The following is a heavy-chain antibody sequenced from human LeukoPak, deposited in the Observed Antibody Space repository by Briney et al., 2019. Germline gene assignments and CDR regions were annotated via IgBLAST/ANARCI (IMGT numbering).Heavy chain of an antibody. CDR2: ISGNSDRI. Sequence: PGGSLRLSCSASGFTFSSYAMTWVRQAPGKGLEWVSVISGNSDRIFYADSVKGRFTISRDNSRNTLFLQMNSLRAEDTAVCFCAKDGPSCGGACSQGYFDLWGRGTLVTVSS. V-gene: IGHV3-23*01. CDR3: AKDGPSCGGACSQGYFDL. D-gene: IGHD2-21*02. CDR1: GFTFSSYA. J-gene: IGHJ2*01.